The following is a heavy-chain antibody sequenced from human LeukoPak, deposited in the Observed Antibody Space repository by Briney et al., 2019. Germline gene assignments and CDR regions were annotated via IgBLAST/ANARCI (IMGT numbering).Heavy chain of an antibody. D-gene: IGHD5-24*01. CDR1: GSSISSDSYF. Sequence: SETLSLTCTVSGSSISSDSYFWGWIRQPPGKGLEWIGSVFYTGNTFYSPSLKSRVTLSVDTSKNQFSLRLTSVTAADVAVYYCARILRDGHNDPFDYWGQGTLVTVSS. V-gene: IGHV4-39*01. CDR2: VFYTGNT. CDR3: ARILRDGHNDPFDY. J-gene: IGHJ4*02.